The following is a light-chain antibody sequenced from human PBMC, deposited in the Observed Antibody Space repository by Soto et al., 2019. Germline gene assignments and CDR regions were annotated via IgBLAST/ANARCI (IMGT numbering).Light chain of an antibody. J-gene: IGKJ1*01. CDR3: QHYNNWPPWT. CDR2: GAS. V-gene: IGKV3-15*01. Sequence: EIVMTQSPATLSISPGERATLSCRASQSVSNNLAWYQQKPGQAPRLLIYGASTRATGIPARFSGSGSGTEFTLTISGLQSEDFAVYYCQHYNNWPPWTIGQGTRVESK. CDR1: QSVSNN.